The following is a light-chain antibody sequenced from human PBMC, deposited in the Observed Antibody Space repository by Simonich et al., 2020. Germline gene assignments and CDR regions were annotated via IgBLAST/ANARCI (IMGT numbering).Light chain of an antibody. CDR3: QQYYSFPPS. V-gene: IGKV1D-8*01. Sequence: VSWMSKSPSLLSASTGDRVTTRCRMSQGISRYLAWYQEKPGKAHELLIYAASTLQSGVPSRFSGIGSGTDFTLTISCLQSEDFATYYCQQYYSFPPSFGQGTKVEIK. J-gene: IGKJ1*01. CDR1: QGISRY. CDR2: AAS.